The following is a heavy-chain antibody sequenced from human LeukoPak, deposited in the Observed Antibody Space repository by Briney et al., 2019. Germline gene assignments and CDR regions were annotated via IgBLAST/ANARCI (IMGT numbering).Heavy chain of an antibody. J-gene: IGHJ5*02. V-gene: IGHV4-39*01. CDR1: GGSISSSGYY. CDR3: ARVLPAAANWFDP. CDR2: IYYSGST. Sequence: SETLSLTCTVSGGSISSSGYYWGWIRQPPGKGLEWIASIYYSGSTYYNPSLKSRVTISVDTSKNQLSLKLSSLTAADTAVYYCARVLPAAANWFDPWGQGTLVTVSS. D-gene: IGHD2-2*01.